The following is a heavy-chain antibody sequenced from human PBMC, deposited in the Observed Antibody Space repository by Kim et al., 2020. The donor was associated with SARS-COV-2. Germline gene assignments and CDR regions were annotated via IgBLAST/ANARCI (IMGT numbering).Heavy chain of an antibody. Sequence: GESLKISCKGSGYSFTSYWIGWVRQMPGKGLEWMGIIYPGDSDTRYSPSFQGQVTISADKSISTAYLQWSSLKASDTAMYYCARQTYYYGSGSYYKGQPFDYWGQGTLVTVSS. J-gene: IGHJ4*02. CDR3: ARQTYYYGSGSYYKGQPFDY. D-gene: IGHD3-10*01. CDR1: GYSFTSYW. V-gene: IGHV5-51*01. CDR2: IYPGDSDT.